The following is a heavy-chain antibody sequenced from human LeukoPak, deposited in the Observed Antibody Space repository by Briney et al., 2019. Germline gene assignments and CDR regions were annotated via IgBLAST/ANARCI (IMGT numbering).Heavy chain of an antibody. CDR1: GGSISSGGYS. Sequence: SETLSLTCAVSGGSISSGGYSWSWIRQPPGKGLEWIGYIYHSGSTYYNPSLKSRVTISVDRSKNQFSLKLSSVTAADTAVYYCARALAGAASGFNYWGQGTLVTVSS. V-gene: IGHV4-30-2*01. J-gene: IGHJ4*02. CDR2: IYHSGST. D-gene: IGHD6-13*01. CDR3: ARALAGAASGFNY.